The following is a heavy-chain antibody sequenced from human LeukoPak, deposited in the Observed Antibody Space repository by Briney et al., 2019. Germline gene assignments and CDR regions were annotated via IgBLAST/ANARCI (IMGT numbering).Heavy chain of an antibody. CDR2: IRNDGSNK. V-gene: IGHV3-30*02. CDR3: AKDLYCSGGSCYSSYMDV. Sequence: PGGSLTLSCAASGFTFSSYGMHWVRQAPGKGLEWVAFIRNDGSNKYYADSVKGRFTISRDNSKNTLYLQMNSLRAEDTAVYYCAKDLYCSGGSCYSSYMDVWGKGPAVTVSS. CDR1: GFTFSSYG. J-gene: IGHJ6*03. D-gene: IGHD2-15*01.